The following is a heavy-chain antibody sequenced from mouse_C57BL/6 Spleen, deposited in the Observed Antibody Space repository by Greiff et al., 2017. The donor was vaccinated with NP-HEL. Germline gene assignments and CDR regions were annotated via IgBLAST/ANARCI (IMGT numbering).Heavy chain of an antibody. CDR2: ISSGSSTI. D-gene: IGHD1-1*01. CDR1: GFTFSDYG. CDR3: ASGVYYGSTWFAY. J-gene: IGHJ3*01. V-gene: IGHV5-17*01. Sequence: DVKLVESGGGLVKPGGSLKLSCAASGFTFSDYGMHWVRQAPEKGLEWVAYISSGSSTIYYADTVKGRFTISRDNAKNTLFLQMTSLRSGDTAMYYCASGVYYGSTWFAYWGQGTLVTVSA.